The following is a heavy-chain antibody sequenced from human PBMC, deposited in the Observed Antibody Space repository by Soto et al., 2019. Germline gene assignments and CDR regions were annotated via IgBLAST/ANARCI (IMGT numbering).Heavy chain of an antibody. CDR1: GYTFIGYY. Sequence: AAVKVSCKASGYTFIGYYIHWVRQAPGQGLEWMGRINPRSGDTTYAQKFQGRLTMTRDTSISTAYMELSSLRSDDTAVYYCGRDGVGATPLGWFDPWGQGSLVTVSS. CDR3: GRDGVGATPLGWFDP. D-gene: IGHD1-26*01. V-gene: IGHV1-2*06. CDR2: INPRSGDT. J-gene: IGHJ5*02.